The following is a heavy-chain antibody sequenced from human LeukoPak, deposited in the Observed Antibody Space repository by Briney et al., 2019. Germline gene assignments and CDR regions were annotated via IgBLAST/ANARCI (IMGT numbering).Heavy chain of an antibody. D-gene: IGHD3-9*01. Sequence: SETLSLTCTVSSGSISTSNYYWGWIRQPPGKGLEWIGTFYHGGSTYYNPSLKSRVTISVDTSKNQFSLNPTSVTAADPAVFYRARWGPILRYFCVRGQGTPVTVSS. CDR2: FYHGGST. CDR3: ARWGPILRYFCV. CDR1: SGSISTSNYY. J-gene: IGHJ4*01. V-gene: IGHV4-39*07.